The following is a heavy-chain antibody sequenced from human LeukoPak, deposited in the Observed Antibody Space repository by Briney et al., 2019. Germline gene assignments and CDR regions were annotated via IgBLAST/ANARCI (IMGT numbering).Heavy chain of an antibody. D-gene: IGHD3-10*01. CDR3: ARTVRGVIQYYFDY. CDR2: IRTTAEGAKYA. Sequence: GGSLRLSCATSGFSFTDYPMNWVRQAPGKGLEWISNIRTTAEGAKYAYYADSVKGRVTISRDDGKNSLYLQMNSLRDEDTAVYYCARTVRGVIQYYFDYWGQGTLVTVSS. CDR1: GFSFTDYP. V-gene: IGHV3-48*02. J-gene: IGHJ4*02.